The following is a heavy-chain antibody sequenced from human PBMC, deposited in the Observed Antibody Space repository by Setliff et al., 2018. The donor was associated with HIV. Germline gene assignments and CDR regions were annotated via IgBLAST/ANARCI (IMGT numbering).Heavy chain of an antibody. V-gene: IGHV4-39*01. D-gene: IGHD3-9*01. Sequence: SETLSLTCAVSGVSISSSSYFWGWIRRPPGTGLDWIGSIYFSGSTYYNPSLERRVTISMDTSKNQFSLKLTSVTAADTAVYYCARHPRHYNILTGYRYYYMDVWGKGTTVTVSS. CDR3: ARHPRHYNILTGYRYYYMDV. J-gene: IGHJ6*03. CDR1: GVSISSSSYF. CDR2: IYFSGST.